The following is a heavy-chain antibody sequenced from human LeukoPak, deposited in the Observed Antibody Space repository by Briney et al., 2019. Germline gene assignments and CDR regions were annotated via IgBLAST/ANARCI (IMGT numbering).Heavy chain of an antibody. Sequence: SETLSLTCTVSGGSISSYYWSWIRQPAGKGLEWIGRIYTSGSTNYNPSLKSRVTMSVDTSKNQFSLKLSSVTAADTAVYYCARDLISRDAYKEGGFDYWGQGTLVTVSS. CDR2: IYTSGST. V-gene: IGHV4-4*07. J-gene: IGHJ4*02. CDR1: GGSISSYY. D-gene: IGHD5-24*01. CDR3: ARDLISRDAYKEGGFDY.